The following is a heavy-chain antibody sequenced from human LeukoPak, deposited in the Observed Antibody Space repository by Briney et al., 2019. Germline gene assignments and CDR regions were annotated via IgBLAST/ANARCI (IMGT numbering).Heavy chain of an antibody. J-gene: IGHJ4*02. CDR2: IKEDGSEK. CDR1: GFTFSTYL. Sequence: GGSLRLSCAAFGFTFSTYLMSWVRQAPGKGLEWVGNIKEDGSEKYYIDSVKGRFTISRDNAKNLLFLQMNSLRAEDTAVYYCTRDEGATETTYRFDHWGQGTLVTVSS. D-gene: IGHD4-17*01. CDR3: TRDEGATETTYRFDH. V-gene: IGHV3-7*01.